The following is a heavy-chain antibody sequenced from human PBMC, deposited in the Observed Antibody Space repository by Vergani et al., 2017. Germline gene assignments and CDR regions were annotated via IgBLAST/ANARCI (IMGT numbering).Heavy chain of an antibody. CDR2: ITPQNGGT. CDR3: VRGGTFDWLST. CDR1: GYYFTDNY. J-gene: IGHJ5*02. Sequence: QVQLVQSGAEVKKPGAAVKVSCKASGYYFTDNYLHWVRQAPGQGLEWMGRITPQNGGTQYAEKFKGRVTMTRDTSITTAYMELTSLTSDDTAVYYCVRGGTFDWLSTWGQGTLVTVPS. D-gene: IGHD3-9*01. V-gene: IGHV1-2*02.